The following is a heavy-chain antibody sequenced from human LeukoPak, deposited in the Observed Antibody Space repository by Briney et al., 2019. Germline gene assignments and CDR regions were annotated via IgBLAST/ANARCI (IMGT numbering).Heavy chain of an antibody. Sequence: PGGSLRLSCAASGFTFSSYDMHWVRQATGKGLEWVSAIGTAGDTYYPGSVKGRFTISRENAKNSLYLQMNSLRAGDTAVYYCARANITMVRGVISHFDYWGQGTLVTVSS. D-gene: IGHD3-10*01. CDR1: GFTFSSYD. CDR2: IGTAGDT. V-gene: IGHV3-13*01. CDR3: ARANITMVRGVISHFDY. J-gene: IGHJ4*02.